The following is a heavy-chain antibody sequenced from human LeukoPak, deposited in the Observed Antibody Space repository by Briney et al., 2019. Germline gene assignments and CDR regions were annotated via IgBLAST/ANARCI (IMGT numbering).Heavy chain of an antibody. CDR1: GGSISSSSYY. CDR3: ARHYYSSGWTRDY. J-gene: IGHJ4*02. D-gene: IGHD6-19*01. V-gene: IGHV4-39*01. Sequence: SETLSLTCTVSGGSISSSSYYWGWIRQPPGKGLEWIGSIYYSGSTYYNPSLKSRVTISVDTSKNQFSLKLSSVTAADTAVYYCARHYYSSGWTRDYWGQGTLVTVSS. CDR2: IYYSGST.